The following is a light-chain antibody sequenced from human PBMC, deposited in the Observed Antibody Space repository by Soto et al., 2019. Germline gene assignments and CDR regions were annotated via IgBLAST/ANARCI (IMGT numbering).Light chain of an antibody. CDR2: DVC. CDR3: SSYTSSSTVV. V-gene: IGLV2-14*03. Sequence: QSALTQPASVSGSPGQSITISCTGTSSDVGGYNYVSWYQHHPGKAPKLMIYDVCNRPSGVSNRFSGSKSGNTASLTISGLQAEDEADYYCSSYTSSSTVVFCGGTKLTVL. J-gene: IGLJ2*01. CDR1: SSDVGGYNY.